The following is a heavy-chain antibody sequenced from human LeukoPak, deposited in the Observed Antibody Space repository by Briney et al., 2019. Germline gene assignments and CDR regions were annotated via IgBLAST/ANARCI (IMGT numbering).Heavy chain of an antibody. CDR2: IRSKANSYAT. CDR3: TRHPDSSGLFRRDDAFDI. J-gene: IGHJ3*02. D-gene: IGHD3-22*01. V-gene: IGHV3-73*01. Sequence: GGSLRLSCAASGFTFSGSAMHWVRQASGKGLEWVGRIRSKANSYATAYAASVKGRFTISRDDSKNTAYLQMNSLKTEDTAVYYCTRHPDSSGLFRRDDAFDIWGQGTMVTVSS. CDR1: GFTFSGSA.